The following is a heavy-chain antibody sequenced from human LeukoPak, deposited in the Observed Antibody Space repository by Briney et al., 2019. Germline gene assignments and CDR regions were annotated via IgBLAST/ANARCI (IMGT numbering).Heavy chain of an antibody. J-gene: IGHJ4*02. D-gene: IGHD2-21*02. V-gene: IGHV4-59*01. CDR3: ARESTVGDAIDY. CDR2: IYYSGST. CDR1: GGSLSSYY. Sequence: PSETLSLTCTVSGGSLSSYYWSWIRQPPGKGLEWIGYIYYSGSTNYNPSLTSRVTISVDTSKNQFSLKLSSVTAADTAVYYCARESTVGDAIDYWGQGTLVTVSS.